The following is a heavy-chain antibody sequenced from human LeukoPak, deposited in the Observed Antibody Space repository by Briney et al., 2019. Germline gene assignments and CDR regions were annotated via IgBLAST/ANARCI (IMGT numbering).Heavy chain of an antibody. D-gene: IGHD2-15*01. J-gene: IGHJ4*02. CDR1: GFTFSSYA. Sequence: GRSLRLSCAASGFTFSSYAMHWVRQAPGKGLEWVAVISYDGSNKYYADSVKGRFTISRDNSKNTLYLQMNSLRAEDTAVYYCAKSGVSYGDMDYWGQGTLVTVSS. CDR3: AKSGVSYGDMDY. V-gene: IGHV3-30*04. CDR2: ISYDGSNK.